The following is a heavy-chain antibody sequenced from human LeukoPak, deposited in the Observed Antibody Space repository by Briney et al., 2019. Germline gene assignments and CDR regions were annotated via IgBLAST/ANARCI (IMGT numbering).Heavy chain of an antibody. V-gene: IGHV3-30-3*01. D-gene: IGHD5-18*01. J-gene: IGHJ4*02. Sequence: ALRVSSAHSVVTFSIYATRSGRQAPGKGGEWGAVISYDGSNKYYADSVKGRLTISRDNSKNTLYLQMNSLRAEDTAVYYCAREGIQLWLFDYWGQGTLVTVSS. CDR2: ISYDGSNK. CDR3: AREGIQLWLFDY. CDR1: VVTFSIYA.